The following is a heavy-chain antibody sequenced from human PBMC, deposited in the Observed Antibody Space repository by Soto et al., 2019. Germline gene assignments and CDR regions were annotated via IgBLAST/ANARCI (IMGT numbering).Heavy chain of an antibody. V-gene: IGHV1-2*04. D-gene: IGHD3-10*01. CDR1: GYTFTGYY. CDR3: ARDRGRRGVIIPNYYYYMDV. Sequence: ASVKVSCKASGYTFTGYYMHWVRQAPGQGLEWMGWINPNSGGTNYAQKFQGWVTMTRDTSISTAYMELSRLRSDDTAVYYCARDRGRRGVIIPNYYYYMDVWGKGTTVTVSS. J-gene: IGHJ6*03. CDR2: INPNSGGT.